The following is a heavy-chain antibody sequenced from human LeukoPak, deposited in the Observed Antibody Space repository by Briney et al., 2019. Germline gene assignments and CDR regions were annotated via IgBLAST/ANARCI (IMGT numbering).Heavy chain of an antibody. CDR2: ITGSGGST. Sequence: GGSLRLSCAASGFTFISYGMSWVRQAPGKGLEWVSGITGSGGSTYYADSVKGRFTISRDNSKNTLYLQMNSLRAEDTAVYYCAKTTYGDYVFNYWGQGTLVTVSS. D-gene: IGHD4-17*01. V-gene: IGHV3-23*01. CDR1: GFTFISYG. J-gene: IGHJ4*02. CDR3: AKTTYGDYVFNY.